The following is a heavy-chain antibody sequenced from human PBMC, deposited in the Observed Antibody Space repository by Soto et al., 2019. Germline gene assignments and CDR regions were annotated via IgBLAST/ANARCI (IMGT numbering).Heavy chain of an antibody. CDR1: GGTFSDYT. D-gene: IGHD2-15*01. J-gene: IGHJ3*01. V-gene: IGHV1-69*06. Sequence: QVQLVQSGSEVKKPGSSVRVSCKASGGTFSDYTMSWLRQAPVRGLEWMGGIIPMIGATNNAQKLKGRLTITADKSTGTVYMDVNSLRSDDTALYYCARYWSAGTLYGAFDLWGQGTEVNVSP. CDR2: IIPMIGAT. CDR3: ARYWSAGTLYGAFDL.